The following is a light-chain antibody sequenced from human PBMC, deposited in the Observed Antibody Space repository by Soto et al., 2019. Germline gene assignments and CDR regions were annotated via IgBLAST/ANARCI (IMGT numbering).Light chain of an antibody. J-gene: IGKJ1*01. CDR2: GAS. V-gene: IGKV3-15*01. CDR3: QQYNNWPPWT. Sequence: ESVLTQSPATLSLSPWERATLSCRASQSVSSYLAWYQQKPGQAPRLLIYGASTRATGIPARFSGSGSGTEFTLTISSLQSEDFAVYYCQQYNNWPPWTFGQGTKVDIK. CDR1: QSVSSY.